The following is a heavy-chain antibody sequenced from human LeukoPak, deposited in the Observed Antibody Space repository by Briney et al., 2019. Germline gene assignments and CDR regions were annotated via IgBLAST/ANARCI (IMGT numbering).Heavy chain of an antibody. CDR3: ARDRFTYYYDSSGHGAFDI. CDR2: ISSNGGST. J-gene: IGHJ3*02. D-gene: IGHD3-22*01. CDR1: GFTFSSYA. Sequence: GGSLRLSCAASGFTFSSYAMHWVRQAPGKGLEYVSAISSNGGSTYYANSVKGRFTISRDNSKNTLYLQMGSLRAEDMAVYYCARDRFTYYYDSSGHGAFDIWGQGTMVTVSS. V-gene: IGHV3-64*01.